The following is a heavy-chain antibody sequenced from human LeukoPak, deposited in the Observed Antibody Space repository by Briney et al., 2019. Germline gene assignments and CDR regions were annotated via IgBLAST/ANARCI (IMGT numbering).Heavy chain of an antibody. J-gene: IGHJ4*02. D-gene: IGHD5-24*01. V-gene: IGHV3-48*01. Sequence: PGGSLRLSCAASGFTFSDYSMNWVRQAPGKGLEWISYIGIDSGNTNYADSVKGRFTISGDKAKNSLYLQMNSLRVEDTAVYYCARDYKYAFDNWGQGTLLTVSS. CDR2: IGIDSGNT. CDR3: ARDYKYAFDN. CDR1: GFTFSDYS.